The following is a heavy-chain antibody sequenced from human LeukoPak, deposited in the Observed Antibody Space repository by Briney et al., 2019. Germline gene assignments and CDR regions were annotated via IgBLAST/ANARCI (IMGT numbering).Heavy chain of an antibody. CDR2: IYSGGST. CDR1: GFTVSSNY. V-gene: IGHV3-53*01. D-gene: IGHD3-16*01. J-gene: IGHJ2*01. Sequence: GGSLRLSCAASGFTVSSNYMSWVRQAPGKGLEWVSVIYSGGSTYYADSVKGRFTISRDNSKNTLYLQMNSLRAEDTAVYYCARVTYFYYFDLWGRGTLVTVSS. CDR3: ARVTYFYYFDL.